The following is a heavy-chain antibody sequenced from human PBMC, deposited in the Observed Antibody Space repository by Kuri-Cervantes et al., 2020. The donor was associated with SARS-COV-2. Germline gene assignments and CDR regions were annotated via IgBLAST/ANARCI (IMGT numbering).Heavy chain of an antibody. CDR2: IYTSGST. CDR3: AREEGVYSSSWYWFDP. CDR1: GGSISSGSYY. J-gene: IGHJ5*02. D-gene: IGHD6-13*01. V-gene: IGHV4-61*09. Sequence: SETLSLTCTVSGGSISSGSYYWSWIRQPAGKGLEWIGHIYTSGSTNYNPSLKSRVTISLDASKNQFSLKLTSVTAADTAVYYCAREEGVYSSSWYWFDPWGQGTLVTVSS.